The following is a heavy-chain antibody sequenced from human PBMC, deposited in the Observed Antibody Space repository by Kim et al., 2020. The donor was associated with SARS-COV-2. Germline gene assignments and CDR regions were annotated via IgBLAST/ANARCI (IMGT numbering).Heavy chain of an antibody. CDR3: ARDYEWELVHMSDYYYGMDV. V-gene: IGHV3-21*01. D-gene: IGHD1-26*01. J-gene: IGHJ6*02. CDR2: ISSSSSYI. Sequence: GGSLRLSCAASGFTFSSYSMNWVRQAPGKGLEWVSSISSSSSYIYYADSVKGRFTISRDNAKNSLYLQMNSLRAEDTAVYYCARDYEWELVHMSDYYYGMDVWGQGTTVTVSS. CDR1: GFTFSSYS.